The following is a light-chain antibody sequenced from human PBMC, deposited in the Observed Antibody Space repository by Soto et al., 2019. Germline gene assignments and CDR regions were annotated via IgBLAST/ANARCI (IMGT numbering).Light chain of an antibody. CDR2: SAT. CDR3: QQANILPPV. Sequence: IEITQSPSSVSSSVGDRVTITCLASQDIRSLLAWYQHKPGKAPNLLIYSATTLQSGVPYRFSGSGSGTYFTLTISSLRPEDFATYYCQQANILPPVFGGGTKVDIK. CDR1: QDIRSL. V-gene: IGKV1-12*01. J-gene: IGKJ4*01.